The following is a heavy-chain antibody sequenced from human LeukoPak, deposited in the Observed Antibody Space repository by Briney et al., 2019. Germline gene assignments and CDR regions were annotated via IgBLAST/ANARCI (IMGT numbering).Heavy chain of an antibody. D-gene: IGHD3-10*01. CDR2: FDPEDGET. CDR3: ATDQLSMVRGVYYFDY. CDR1: GYTLTELS. Sequence: ASVKVSCKVSGYTLTELSMHWVRQAHGKGLEWMGGFDPEDGETIYAQKFQGRVTMTEDTSTDTAYMELSSLRSEDTAVYYCATDQLSMVRGVYYFDYWGQGTLVTVSS. J-gene: IGHJ4*02. V-gene: IGHV1-24*01.